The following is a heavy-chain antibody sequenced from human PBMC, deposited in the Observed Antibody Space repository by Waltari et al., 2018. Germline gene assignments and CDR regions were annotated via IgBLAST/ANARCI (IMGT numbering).Heavy chain of an antibody. Sequence: EVQLVESGGGLVQPGGSLRLSCAASGFTFSYHYMDWVRQAPGKVLGWVGRIKKKANSYSTEYAASVKGRFTISRDDSKSALYLQMNSLKTEDTAVYYWASGYYDTNGHWYFDLWGRGTLVTVAS. J-gene: IGHJ2*01. V-gene: IGHV3-72*01. D-gene: IGHD3-22*01. CDR1: GFTFSYHY. CDR2: IKKKANSYST. CDR3: ASGYYDTNGHWYFDL.